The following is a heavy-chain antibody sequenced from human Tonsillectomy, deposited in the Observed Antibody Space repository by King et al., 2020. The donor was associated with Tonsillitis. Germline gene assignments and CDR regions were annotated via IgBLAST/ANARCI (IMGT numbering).Heavy chain of an antibody. Sequence: PLQESGPGLVKPSQTLSLTCTVSGGSISSGDYYWSWIRQPPGQGLEWIGYIYYSGSTYYNPSLKSRVTISVDTSKNQFSLKLSSVTAADTAVYYCARAAAGDLDAYWFDPWGQGTLVTVSS. CDR2: IYYSGST. CDR1: GGSISSGDYY. D-gene: IGHD6-13*01. CDR3: ARAAAGDLDAYWFDP. V-gene: IGHV4-30-4*01. J-gene: IGHJ5*02.